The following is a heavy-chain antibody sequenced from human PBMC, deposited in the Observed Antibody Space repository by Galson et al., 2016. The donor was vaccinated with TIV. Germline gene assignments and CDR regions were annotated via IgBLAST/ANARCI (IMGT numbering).Heavy chain of an antibody. CDR3: ARGRGYYFGSGSSYFDY. Sequence: SVKVSCKASGGIFNSYAVSWVRQAPGQGLEWMGGIIGIFGTANYAQKCQGRVTITADTSTSTIYMELSSLRSEDTAVYYCARGRGYYFGSGSSYFDYWGQGSLVTVSS. CDR2: IIGIFGTA. D-gene: IGHD3-10*01. CDR1: GGIFNSYA. J-gene: IGHJ4*02. V-gene: IGHV1-69*06.